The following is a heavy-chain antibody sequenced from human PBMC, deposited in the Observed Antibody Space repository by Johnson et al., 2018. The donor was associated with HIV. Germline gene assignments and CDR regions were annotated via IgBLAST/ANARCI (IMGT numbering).Heavy chain of an antibody. CDR2: IYSGGST. CDR3: ARGAPNWNYEPFSDAFDI. J-gene: IGHJ3*02. D-gene: IGHD1-7*01. CDR1: GFTFDDYA. Sequence: VQLVESGGGLVQPGRSLRLSCAASGFTFDDYAMHWVRQAPGKGLEWVSVIYSGGSTYYADSVKGRFPISRDNSNNTLYLPMNSRRAEDTTVYYCARGAPNWNYEPFSDAFDIWGQGTMVTVSS. V-gene: IGHV3-66*01.